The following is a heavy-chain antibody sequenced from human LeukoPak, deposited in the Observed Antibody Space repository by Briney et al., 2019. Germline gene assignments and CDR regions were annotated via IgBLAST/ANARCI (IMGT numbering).Heavy chain of an antibody. CDR1: GGSFNGYY. Sequence: SETLSLTCAVYGGSFNGYYWSWIRQPPGKGLEWIGEINHSGSTNYNPSLKSRVTISVDTSKNQFSLKLSSVTAADTAVYYCGKGKYNWFDPWGQRTLVTVSS. J-gene: IGHJ5*02. CDR3: GKGKYNWFDP. CDR2: INHSGST. V-gene: IGHV4-34*01.